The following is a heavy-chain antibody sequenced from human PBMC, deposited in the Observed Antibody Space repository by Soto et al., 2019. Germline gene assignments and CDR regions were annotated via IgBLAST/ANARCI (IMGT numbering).Heavy chain of an antibody. Sequence: GWSLRLSCAASGFTFSGSAMHWVRQASGKGLEWVGRIRSKANSYATAYAASVKGRFTISRDDSKNTAYLQMNSLKTEDTAVYYCTRPVGARVSENLRFDPWGQGTLVTVSS. CDR3: TRPVGARVSENLRFDP. CDR2: IRSKANSYAT. J-gene: IGHJ5*02. D-gene: IGHD2-8*01. CDR1: GFTFSGSA. V-gene: IGHV3-73*01.